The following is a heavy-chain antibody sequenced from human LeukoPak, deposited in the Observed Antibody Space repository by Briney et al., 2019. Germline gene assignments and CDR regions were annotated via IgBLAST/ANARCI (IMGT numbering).Heavy chain of an antibody. V-gene: IGHV4-39*01. D-gene: IGHD2-15*01. CDR2: IYYSGNT. CDR3: ARRGYCSGGSCYVSY. J-gene: IGHJ4*02. CDR1: GGSISSSNYY. Sequence: SETLSLTCTVSGGSISSSNYYWDWIRQPSGKGLEWIGSIYYSGNTYYNPSLKSRVTISVDTSKNQFSLKLNSVTAADTAVYYCARRGYCSGGSCYVSYWGQGTLVTVSS.